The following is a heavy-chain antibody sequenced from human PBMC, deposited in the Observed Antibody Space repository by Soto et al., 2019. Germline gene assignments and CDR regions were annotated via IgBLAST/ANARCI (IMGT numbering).Heavy chain of an antibody. CDR1: GGTFSSYA. Sequence: QVQLVQSGAEVKKPGSSVKVSCKASGGTFSSYAISWVRQAPGQGLEWMGGIIPIFGTANYAQKFQVRVTITEDESTSTAYMELSSLRSEYTAVYYCASPHSRSSDYYYYGMNVWGQGTTVTVSS. V-gene: IGHV1-69*01. J-gene: IGHJ6*02. CDR2: IIPIFGTA. D-gene: IGHD6-6*01. CDR3: ASPHSRSSDYYYYGMNV.